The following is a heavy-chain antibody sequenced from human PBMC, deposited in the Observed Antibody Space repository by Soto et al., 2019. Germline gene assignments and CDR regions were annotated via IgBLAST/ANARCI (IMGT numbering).Heavy chain of an antibody. CDR1: GYNFTTYG. CDR2: ISPYNGDT. V-gene: IGHV1-18*04. J-gene: IGHJ4*02. D-gene: IGHD2-15*01. CDR3: AITTRDQMIVLEAATRFDY. Sequence: ASVKVSCKASGYNFTTYGFNWVRQSPGQGLERMGWISPYNGDTNYAQNFQGRVILTTDTSTSTAYMELRSLTSDDTALYYCAITTRDQMIVLEAATRFDYWGQVTLVTVSS.